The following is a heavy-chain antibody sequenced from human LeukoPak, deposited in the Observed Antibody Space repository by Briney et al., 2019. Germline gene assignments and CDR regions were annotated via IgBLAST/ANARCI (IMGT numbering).Heavy chain of an antibody. D-gene: IGHD4-23*01. CDR1: GFTFSSYG. Sequence: GGSLRLSCAASGFTFSSYGMTWVRQAPGKGLEWVSVIYSGGSTYYADSVKGRFTISRDNSKNTLYLQMNSLRAEDTAVYYCARDLRWSGAFDIWGQGTMVTVSS. J-gene: IGHJ3*02. CDR2: IYSGGST. V-gene: IGHV3-53*01. CDR3: ARDLRWSGAFDI.